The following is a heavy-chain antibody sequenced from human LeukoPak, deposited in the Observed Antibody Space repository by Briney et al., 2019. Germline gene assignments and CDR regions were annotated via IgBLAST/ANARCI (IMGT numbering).Heavy chain of an antibody. V-gene: IGHV4-39*01. CDR2: IYYSGST. J-gene: IGHJ4*02. D-gene: IGHD3-10*01. Sequence: SETLSLTCTVSGDSISSSSYYWGWVRQPPGKGLEWIGSIYYSGSTYYNPSLRSRVTISVDTSKNQFSLKLSSVTAADTAVYFCARLRFPLGSGSYPPYYFDYWGQGTLVTVSS. CDR1: GDSISSSSYY. CDR3: ARLRFPLGSGSYPPYYFDY.